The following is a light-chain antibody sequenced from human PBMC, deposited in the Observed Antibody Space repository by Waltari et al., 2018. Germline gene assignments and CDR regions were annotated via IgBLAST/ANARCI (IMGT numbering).Light chain of an antibody. V-gene: IGLV3-25*03. J-gene: IGLJ3*02. CDR2: KDR. Sequence: SYGLTQAPSVSASPGQTARITCSGDTLPKEYAYWYQQKPGQAPVLVIYKDRERPSGIPERFSGSRAGTTVALTINGVQAEDEAEYYCQSSDSSGSYVLFGGGTKLTVL. CDR1: TLPKEY. CDR3: QSSDSSGSYVL.